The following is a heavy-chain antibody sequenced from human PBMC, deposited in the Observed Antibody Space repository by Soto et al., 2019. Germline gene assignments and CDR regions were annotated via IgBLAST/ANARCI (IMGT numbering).Heavy chain of an antibody. V-gene: IGHV3-9*01. CDR1: GFTFDDYV. CDR2: ISWNSGSI. J-gene: IGHJ4*02. CDR3: AEGMYNSGWRSFDY. Sequence: QPGGSLRLSCAASGFTFDDYVMHWVRQLPGKGLEWVSGISWNSGSIGYADSVKGRFTISRDNAKNSLYLQMNSLRAEDTALYYCAEGMYNSGWRSFDYWGQGTLVTVSS. D-gene: IGHD6-19*01.